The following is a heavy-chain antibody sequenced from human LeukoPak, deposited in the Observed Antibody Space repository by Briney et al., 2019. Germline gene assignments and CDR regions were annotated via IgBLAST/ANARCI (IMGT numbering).Heavy chain of an antibody. Sequence: SGGSLRLSCAASGFTFSSYEMNWVRQAPGKWLEWVSYISSSGSTIYYADSVKGRFTISRDNSKNTLYLQMNSLRAEDTAVYYCAKPPGYSSSWYSDYWGQGTLVTVSS. CDR1: GFTFSSYE. CDR3: AKPPGYSSSWYSDY. J-gene: IGHJ4*02. CDR2: ISSSGSTI. D-gene: IGHD6-13*01. V-gene: IGHV3-48*03.